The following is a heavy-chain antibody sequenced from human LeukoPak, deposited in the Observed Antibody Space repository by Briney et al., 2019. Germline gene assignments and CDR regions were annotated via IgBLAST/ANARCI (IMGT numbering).Heavy chain of an antibody. CDR3: AKQSLYDSSGHFHY. V-gene: IGHV3-23*01. CDR2: ITGSGGYT. J-gene: IGHJ4*02. D-gene: IGHD3-22*01. Sequence: PGGSLRLSCAASGFTFSSYAMTWVRQAPGKGLEWVSTITGSGGYTYYADSVKGRFTISRDNSKNTLFLRMNSLRADDTAVYFCAKQSLYDSSGHFHYWGQGTLVTVSS. CDR1: GFTFSSYA.